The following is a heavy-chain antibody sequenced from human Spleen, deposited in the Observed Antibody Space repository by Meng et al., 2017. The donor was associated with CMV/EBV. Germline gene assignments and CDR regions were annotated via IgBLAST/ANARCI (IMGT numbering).Heavy chain of an antibody. CDR2: INPNSGGT. CDR3: ARDRTGRYGDLNWFDP. D-gene: IGHD4-17*01. J-gene: IGHJ5*02. Sequence: YNFNGYHMHWVRQAPGQGLEWMGWINPNSGGTNYAQKFQGRVTMTRDTSISTAYMELSSLRSDDTAVYYCARDRTGRYGDLNWFDPWGPGTPVTVSS. CDR1: YNFNGYH. V-gene: IGHV1-2*02.